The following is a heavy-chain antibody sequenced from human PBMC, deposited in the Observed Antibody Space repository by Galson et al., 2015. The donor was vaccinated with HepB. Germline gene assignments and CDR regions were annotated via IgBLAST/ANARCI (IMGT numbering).Heavy chain of an antibody. CDR2: IYYSGST. V-gene: IGHV4-31*02. J-gene: IGHJ4*02. D-gene: IGHD5-18*01. Sequence: RQHPGKGLEWIGYIYYSGSTYYNPSLKSRVTISVDTSKNQFSLKLSSVTAADTAVYYCARNGAMALIDYWGQGTLVTVSS. CDR3: ARNGAMALIDY.